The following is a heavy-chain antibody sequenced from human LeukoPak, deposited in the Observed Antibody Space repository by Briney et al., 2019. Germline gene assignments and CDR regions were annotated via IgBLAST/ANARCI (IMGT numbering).Heavy chain of an antibody. CDR3: ARDGRYSSGYPG. D-gene: IGHD6-19*01. CDR1: GFTFSSYG. Sequence: GGSLRLSCAASGFTFSSYGMHWVRQAPGKGLEWVAFIRYDGSNKYYADSVKGRFTISRDNAKNSLYLQMNSLRAEDTAVYYCARDGRYSSGYPGWGQGTLVTVSS. V-gene: IGHV3-30*02. CDR2: IRYDGSNK. J-gene: IGHJ4*02.